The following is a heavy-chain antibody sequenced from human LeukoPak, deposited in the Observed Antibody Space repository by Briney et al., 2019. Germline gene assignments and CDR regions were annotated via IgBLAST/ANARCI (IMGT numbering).Heavy chain of an antibody. CDR1: GFTFSGFW. CDR3: AKDPTSVGGRHDWLLDS. D-gene: IGHD3-9*01. J-gene: IGHJ5*02. CDR2: IGFGDDSA. V-gene: IGHV3-23*01. Sequence: GGSLRLSCAASGFTFSGFWMSWVRQAPGKGLEWVSTIGFGDDSAYYADSEKGRFTISRDNSKNTLYLQMNYLRAEDTAVYYCAKDPTSVGGRHDWLLDSWGQGTLVTVSS.